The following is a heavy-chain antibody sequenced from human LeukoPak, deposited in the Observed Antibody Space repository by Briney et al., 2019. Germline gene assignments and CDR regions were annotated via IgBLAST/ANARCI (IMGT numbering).Heavy chain of an antibody. V-gene: IGHV4-59*08. CDR3: ARHGVKYSLSLVWFDP. J-gene: IGHJ5*02. CDR1: GGSISSYY. D-gene: IGHD6-6*01. CDR2: VYYSGST. Sequence: PSETLSLTCTVSGGSISSYYWSWIRQPPGKGLDWIGYVYYSGSTNYNPSLKRRVTISVDTSKNQFSRNLSSVTAADTAVYYCARHGVKYSLSLVWFDPWGQGTLVTVSS.